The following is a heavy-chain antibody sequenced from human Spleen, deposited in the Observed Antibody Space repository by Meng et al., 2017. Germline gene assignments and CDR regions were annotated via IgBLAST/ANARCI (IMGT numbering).Heavy chain of an antibody. V-gene: IGHV3-23*01. Sequence: GESLKISCAASGFTFRNYAMTWVRQTPGKGLEWDSTISSSGGGSTYYTDSVKGRFTISRDNSKDTSYLQMNSLTAEDTAVYYCAKDQGGNWNDAFDIWGQGTMVTVSS. D-gene: IGHD1-1*01. J-gene: IGHJ3*02. CDR1: GFTFRNYA. CDR3: AKDQGGNWNDAFDI. CDR2: ISSSGGGST.